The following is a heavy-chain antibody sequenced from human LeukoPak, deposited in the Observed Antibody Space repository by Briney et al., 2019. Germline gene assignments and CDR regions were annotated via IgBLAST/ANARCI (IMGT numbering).Heavy chain of an antibody. CDR2: LYRSGST. D-gene: IGHD1-26*01. Sequence: SETLSLTCTVSGYSISNAYYWGWIRQPPGKGLEWIGSLYRSGSTYYNPSLKSRVTTSVDTSKNRFSLKLTSVTAADTAVYYCARELHSGSYYFDYWGQGTLVTVSS. CDR1: GYSISNAYY. CDR3: ARELHSGSYYFDY. J-gene: IGHJ4*02. V-gene: IGHV4-38-2*02.